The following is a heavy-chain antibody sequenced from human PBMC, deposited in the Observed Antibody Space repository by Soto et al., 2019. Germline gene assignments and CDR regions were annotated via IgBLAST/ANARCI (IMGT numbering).Heavy chain of an antibody. V-gene: IGHV1-18*04. J-gene: IGHJ5*02. D-gene: IGHD6-19*01. CDR2: ISTYNGDT. CDR1: GYSFTSYG. Sequence: QVQLVQYVTEVKKPGASVQVSCKAYGYSFTSYGINWGRQAPGQGLEWMGWISTYNGDTNYAQKFQGRVTMTTDTSTTTAYMELRRLTSDDTAVYCAARGDSTGSPRGWFDPWGQGTVVTVSS. CDR3: ARGDSTGSPRGWFDP.